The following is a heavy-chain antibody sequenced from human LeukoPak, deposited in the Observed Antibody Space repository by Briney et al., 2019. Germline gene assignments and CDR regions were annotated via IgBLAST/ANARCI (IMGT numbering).Heavy chain of an antibody. D-gene: IGHD4-11*01. CDR1: GFTFSSYS. CDR2: ISSSSSTI. Sequence: GGSLRLSCAASGFTFSSYSMNWVRQAPGKGLEWVSYISSSSSTIYYADSVKGRFTISRDNAKNSLYLQMNSLRAEDTAVYYCASPTVTAGYYYYYMDVWGKGTTVTVSS. V-gene: IGHV3-48*01. CDR3: ASPTVTAGYYYYYMDV. J-gene: IGHJ6*03.